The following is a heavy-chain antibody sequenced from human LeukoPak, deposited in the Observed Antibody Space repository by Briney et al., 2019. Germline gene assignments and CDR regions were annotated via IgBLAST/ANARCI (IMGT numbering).Heavy chain of an antibody. V-gene: IGHV1-2*02. D-gene: IGHD2-15*01. CDR2: INPKSGGT. CDR1: GYSFTGYY. Sequence: ASVKVSCKASGYSFTGYYIHWVRQAPGQGLEWMGWINPKSGGTNYAQNFQGMVTMTGDTSISTAYMELSRLRSDDTAVYYCARQTGYGSGSYDALDIWGQGTMVTVSS. J-gene: IGHJ3*02. CDR3: ARQTGYGSGSYDALDI.